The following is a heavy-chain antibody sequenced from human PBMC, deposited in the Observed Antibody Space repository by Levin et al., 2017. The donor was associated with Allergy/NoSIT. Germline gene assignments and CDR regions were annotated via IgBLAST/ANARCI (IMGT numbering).Heavy chain of an antibody. Sequence: GGSLRLSCAASGFTVSSNYMSWVRQAPGKGLEWVSVIYSGGSTYYADSVKGRFTISRDNSKNTLYLQMNSLRAEDTAVYYCARGKYSGYADWFDPWGQGTLVTVSS. J-gene: IGHJ5*02. CDR1: GFTVSSNY. D-gene: IGHD5-12*01. V-gene: IGHV3-66*01. CDR2: IYSGGST. CDR3: ARGKYSGYADWFDP.